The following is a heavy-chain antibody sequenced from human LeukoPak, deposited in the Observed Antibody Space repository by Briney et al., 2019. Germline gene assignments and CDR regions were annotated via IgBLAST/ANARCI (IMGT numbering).Heavy chain of an antibody. CDR2: ISYDGSNK. CDR3: AKGSLYYYGSGSIHFDY. CDR1: GFTFSSYA. V-gene: IGHV3-30*04. J-gene: IGHJ4*02. D-gene: IGHD3-10*01. Sequence: PGGSLRLSCAASGFTFSSYAMHWVRQAPGKGLEWVAVISYDGSNKYYADSVKGRFTISRDDSKNTLYLQMNSLRAEDTAVYYCAKGSLYYYGSGSIHFDYWGQGTLVTVSS.